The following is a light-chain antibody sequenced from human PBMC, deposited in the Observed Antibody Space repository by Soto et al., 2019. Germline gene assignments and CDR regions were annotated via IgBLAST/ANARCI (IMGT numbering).Light chain of an antibody. Sequence: EIVLTQSPATLSLSPGERATLSCRASQSVSSYLAWYQQKPGQAPRLLIYDASNSATGVPARFSGSGSGTDFTLTISSLEPEDVAVYYCQQGSNWPLTFGGGTKVEIK. CDR3: QQGSNWPLT. J-gene: IGKJ4*01. V-gene: IGKV3-11*01. CDR1: QSVSSY. CDR2: DAS.